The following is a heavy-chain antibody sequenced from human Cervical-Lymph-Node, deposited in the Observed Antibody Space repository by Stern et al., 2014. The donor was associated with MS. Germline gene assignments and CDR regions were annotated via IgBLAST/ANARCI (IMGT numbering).Heavy chain of an antibody. Sequence: VQLVESGAEVKQPGASVKVSCKVSGYTFTDYYFHWLRQAPGQGLEWMGRIYPNSGDTINPQKFQGRVIMTRDTSISTVYMELNNLRLDDTAVYYCARGLGVTAFDFWGQGTLVTVSS. D-gene: IGHD4-11*01. V-gene: IGHV1-2*06. CDR3: ARGLGVTAFDF. J-gene: IGHJ4*02. CDR2: IYPNSGDT. CDR1: GYTFTDYY.